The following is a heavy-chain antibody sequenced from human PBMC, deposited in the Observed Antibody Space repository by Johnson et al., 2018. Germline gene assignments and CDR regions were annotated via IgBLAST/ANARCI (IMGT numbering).Heavy chain of an antibody. D-gene: IGHD6-13*01. CDR1: GFTFSSYG. Sequence: QVQLVQSGGGVVQPGRSLRLSCAASGFTFSSYGMHWVRQAPGKGLEWVAVISYDGSNKYYADSVKGRFTISRDNSKNTRYLQMNSLRAEDTAVYYCAKERLRQLAAAGTGYYYMDGWGKGTTVTVSS. CDR3: AKERLRQLAAAGTGYYYMDG. J-gene: IGHJ6*03. V-gene: IGHV3-30*18. CDR2: ISYDGSNK.